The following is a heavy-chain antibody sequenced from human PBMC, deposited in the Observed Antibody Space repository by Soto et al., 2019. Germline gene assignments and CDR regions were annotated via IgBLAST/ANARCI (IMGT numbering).Heavy chain of an antibody. CDR2: TYYRSKWYN. J-gene: IGHJ5*02. CDR3: ARENDSEKYLPVGWFDP. D-gene: IGHD3-22*01. V-gene: IGHV6-1*01. CDR1: RGSVSINSAS. Sequence: SQGLSITCAMFRGSVSINSASWYGVIQSPYRGLEWLGRTYYRSKWYNDYAVSLKRRITIKPDTSRNQFSLHLNSVTPDDTAVYYCARENDSEKYLPVGWFDPWGQGTQVTVSS.